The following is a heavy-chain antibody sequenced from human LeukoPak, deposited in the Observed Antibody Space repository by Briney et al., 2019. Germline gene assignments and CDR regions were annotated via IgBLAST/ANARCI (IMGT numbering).Heavy chain of an antibody. CDR3: SRDHFYGVYVFSVY. D-gene: IGHD4-17*01. CDR1: GGSISSGDSY. Sequence: SQTLSLTCTVSGGSISSGDSYWSWIRQPPGKGLEWIGYIYYSGNTNYNPSLKSRVIMSVDKSKNRFSLKLSSVTAADTAVYYCSRDHFYGVYVFSVYWGQGTLVTVSS. V-gene: IGHV4-30-4*01. CDR2: IYYSGNT. J-gene: IGHJ4*02.